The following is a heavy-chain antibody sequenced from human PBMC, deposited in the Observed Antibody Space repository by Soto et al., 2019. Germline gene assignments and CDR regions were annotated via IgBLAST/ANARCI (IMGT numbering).Heavy chain of an antibody. CDR3: AKAEDYGGRPLDD. J-gene: IGHJ4*02. CDR2: ISGSGGST. D-gene: IGHD4-17*01. V-gene: IGHV3-23*01. Sequence: PGGSLRLSCAASGFTFSSYAMSWVRQAPGKGLEWVSAISGSGGSTYYADSVKGRFTISRDNSKNTLYLQMNSLRAEDTAVYYWAKAEDYGGRPLDDWGQGTLVTVSS. CDR1: GFTFSSYA.